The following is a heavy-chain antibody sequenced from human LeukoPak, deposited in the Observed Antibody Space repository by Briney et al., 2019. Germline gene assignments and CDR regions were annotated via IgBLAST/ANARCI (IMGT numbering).Heavy chain of an antibody. CDR2: ISSSSSYI. D-gene: IGHD2-15*01. CDR3: AKDLNTVVVAATPSY. Sequence: GGPLRPSWEASEFTFVGISITWVGQPPGKGLDGAQPISSSSSYIYYADSVKGRFTISRDNAKNSLYLQMNSLRAEDTAVYYCAKDLNTVVVAATPSYWGQGTLVTVSS. V-gene: IGHV3-21*01. CDR1: EFTFVGIS. J-gene: IGHJ4*02.